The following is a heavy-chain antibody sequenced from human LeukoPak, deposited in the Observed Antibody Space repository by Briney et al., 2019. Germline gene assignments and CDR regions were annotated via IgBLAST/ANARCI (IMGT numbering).Heavy chain of an antibody. J-gene: IGHJ4*02. CDR1: GFTFSSYG. Sequence: PGESLTLSCAASGFTFSSYGMSWVRQAPGKGLEWVSGLSASGGLTYYSDSDKGRFTISRATSKNTLYLQINSLRADGTAVYYCAKGGSSYSEMDYWGQGALVTVSS. CDR3: AKGGSSYSEMDY. CDR2: LSASGGLT. V-gene: IGHV3-23*01. D-gene: IGHD4-11*01.